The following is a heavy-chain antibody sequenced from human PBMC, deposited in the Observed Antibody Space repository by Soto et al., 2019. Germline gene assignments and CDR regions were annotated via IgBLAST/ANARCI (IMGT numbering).Heavy chain of an antibody. CDR2: INPNVGGT. D-gene: IGHD3-16*01. CDR1: GYTFSDYY. V-gene: IGHV1-2*02. Sequence: QVQLVQSGAEVKKPGASVYVSCKASGYTFSDYYVHWVRQVPGQGLEWMGWINPNVGGTNYARKFQGRVTMTRDTSISTVYMKLTRLSPDDTAIYYCARGGREVPRIPYDTWGQGTRVTVSS. CDR3: ARGGREVPRIPYDT. J-gene: IGHJ5*02.